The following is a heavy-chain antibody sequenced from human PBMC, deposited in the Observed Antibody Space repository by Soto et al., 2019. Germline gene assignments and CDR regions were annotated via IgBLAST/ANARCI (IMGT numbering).Heavy chain of an antibody. CDR3: TRAGSGSSHDY. Sequence: GGSLRLSWAASGFTLSSYWKHWVRQAPGQGLVWVSRINGGGGNTFYADSVRGSFTDTRDNAKTPLYLQMNSPRPEASAVDYCTRAGSGSSHDYWGQGTLVTVSS. CDR2: INGGGGNT. D-gene: IGHD1-26*01. J-gene: IGHJ4*02. V-gene: IGHV3-74*01. CDR1: GFTLSSYW.